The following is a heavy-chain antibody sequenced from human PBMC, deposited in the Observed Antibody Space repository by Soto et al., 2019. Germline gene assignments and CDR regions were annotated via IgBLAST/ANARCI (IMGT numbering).Heavy chain of an antibody. D-gene: IGHD3-22*01. CDR2: INAGNGNT. V-gene: IGHV1-3*01. CDR3: ARGLYRALYGSSGYYSSNPLGY. CDR1: GYTFTSYA. Sequence: ASVKVSCKASGYTFTSYAMHWVRQAPGQRLEWMGWINAGNGNTKYSQKFQGRVTITRDTSASTAYMELSSLRSEDTAVYYCARGLYRALYGSSGYYSSNPLGYWGQGTLVTVSS. J-gene: IGHJ4*02.